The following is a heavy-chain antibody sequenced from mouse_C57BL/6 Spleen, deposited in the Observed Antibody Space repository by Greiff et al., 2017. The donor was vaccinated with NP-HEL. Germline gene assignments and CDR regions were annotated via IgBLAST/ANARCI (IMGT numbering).Heavy chain of an antibody. CDR2: IYPGDGDT. V-gene: IGHV1-82*01. Sequence: VQLQESGPELVKPGASVKISCKASGYAFSSSWMNWVKQRPGKGLEWIGRIYPGDGDTNYNGKFKGKATLTADKSSSTAYMQLSSLTSEDSAVYFCENQRGMDYWGQGTSVTVSS. J-gene: IGHJ4*01. CDR3: ENQRGMDY. CDR1: GYAFSSSW.